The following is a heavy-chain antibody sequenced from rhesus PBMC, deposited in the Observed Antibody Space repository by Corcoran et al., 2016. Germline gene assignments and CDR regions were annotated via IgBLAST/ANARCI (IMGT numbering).Heavy chain of an antibody. J-gene: IGHJ3*01. Sequence: QLQLQESGPGLVKPSETLSLTCAVSGGSISSNYWSWIRQPPGKGLEWIGRISGSGGSTDYNPSLKGRVTIATDSSKNQFSLKLSSVTAADTAVYYCARESGSYYLDAFDFWGQGLRVTVSS. CDR1: GGSISSNY. V-gene: IGHV4-173*01. CDR2: ISGSGGST. D-gene: IGHD3-16*01. CDR3: ARESGSYYLDAFDF.